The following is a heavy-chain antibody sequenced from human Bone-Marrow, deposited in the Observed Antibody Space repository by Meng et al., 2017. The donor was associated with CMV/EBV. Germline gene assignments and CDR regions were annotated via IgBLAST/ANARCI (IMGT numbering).Heavy chain of an antibody. D-gene: IGHD3-10*01. CDR3: ARDRFTMIRGIRYAFDI. J-gene: IGHJ3*02. CDR1: GYTFTGYY. Sequence: ASVKVSCKASGYTFTGYYMHWVRQAPGQGLEWMGWINPNSGGTNYAQKFQGRVTMTRDTSISTAYMELSRLRSDDTAVYYCARDRFTMIRGIRYAFDIWGQRTMVTVSS. CDR2: INPNSGGT. V-gene: IGHV1-2*02.